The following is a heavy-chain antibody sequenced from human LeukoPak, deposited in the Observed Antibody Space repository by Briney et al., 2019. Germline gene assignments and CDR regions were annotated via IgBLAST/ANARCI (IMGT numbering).Heavy chain of an antibody. Sequence: PGGSLRLSCAASGFTFSSYAMSWVRQAPGKGPEWVANIKQDGEETYYLDSVKGRFTISRDNAKNSLYLQMNSLRAEDTAIYYCARDQYLDYRGQGTLVTVSS. CDR2: IKQDGEET. CDR3: ARDQYLDY. V-gene: IGHV3-7*03. CDR1: GFTFSSYA. J-gene: IGHJ4*02.